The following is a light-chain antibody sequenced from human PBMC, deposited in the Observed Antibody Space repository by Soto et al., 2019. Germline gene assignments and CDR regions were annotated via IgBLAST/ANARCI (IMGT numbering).Light chain of an antibody. CDR3: HSYASRLRGAWV. CDR2: GNS. Sequence: QSVLTQPPSVSGAPGQRVTISCTGSSSNIGAGYDVHWYQQLPGTAPKLLIYGNSSRPSGVPDRFSGSKSGNSASLAITGLQAEDEDDYYCHSYASRLRGAWVFGGGTKLTVL. J-gene: IGLJ3*02. CDR1: SSNIGAGYD. V-gene: IGLV1-40*01.